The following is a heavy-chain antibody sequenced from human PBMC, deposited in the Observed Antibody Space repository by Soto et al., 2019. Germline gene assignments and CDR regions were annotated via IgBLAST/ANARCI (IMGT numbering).Heavy chain of an antibody. J-gene: IGHJ4*02. CDR1: GDSISSGDYY. Sequence: PSETLSLTCTVSGDSISSGDYYWSWIRQPPGKGLEWIGCIYYSGNTYYNPSLKRRFSISVDTSKNQFSLQLSSVTVADTAVYYCARQRNSPFDYWGQGTLVTVSS. CDR2: IYYSGNT. D-gene: IGHD2-21*01. V-gene: IGHV4-30-4*01. CDR3: ARQRNSPFDY.